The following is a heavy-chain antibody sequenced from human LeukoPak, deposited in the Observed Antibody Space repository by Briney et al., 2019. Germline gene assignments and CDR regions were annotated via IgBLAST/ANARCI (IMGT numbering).Heavy chain of an antibody. D-gene: IGHD2-15*01. J-gene: IGHJ3*02. CDR2: INPNSGGT. CDR3: TRCYRLLDAFDI. Sequence: GAPVKVSCKASGYTFTGYYIHWVRQAPGQGLEWMGRINPNSGGTNYAQKFQGRVTMTRDTSISTAYMELSRLSSDDTAVYYCTRCYRLLDAFDIWGQGTMVTVSS. CDR1: GYTFTGYY. V-gene: IGHV1-2*06.